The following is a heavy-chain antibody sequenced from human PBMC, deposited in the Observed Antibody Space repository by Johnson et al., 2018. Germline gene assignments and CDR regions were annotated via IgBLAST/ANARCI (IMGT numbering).Heavy chain of an antibody. CDR1: GFTFSSYG. CDR3: AKDHKGLGYYYYYGMDV. CDR2: ISYDGSNK. J-gene: IGHJ6*02. V-gene: IGHV3-30*18. Sequence: QVQLVQSGGGVVQPGRSLRLSCAASGFTFSSYGMHWVRQAPGKGLEWVAVISYDGSNKYYADSVKGRFTISRDNSKNTLYLQMNSLRAADTAVYYCAKDHKGLGYYYYYGMDVWGQGTTVTVSS.